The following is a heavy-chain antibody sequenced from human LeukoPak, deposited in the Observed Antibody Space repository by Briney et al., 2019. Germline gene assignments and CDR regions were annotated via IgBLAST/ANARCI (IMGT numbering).Heavy chain of an antibody. CDR3: AKGTVADFDY. CDR2: ISYDGSNK. D-gene: IGHD6-19*01. CDR1: GFTFSSYA. Sequence: PGGSLRLSCAASGFTFSSYAMHWVRQAPGKGLEWVAVISYDGSNKYYADSVKGRFTISRDNSKNTLYLQMNSLRAEDTAVYYCAKGTVADFDYWGQGTLVTVSS. J-gene: IGHJ4*02. V-gene: IGHV3-30*04.